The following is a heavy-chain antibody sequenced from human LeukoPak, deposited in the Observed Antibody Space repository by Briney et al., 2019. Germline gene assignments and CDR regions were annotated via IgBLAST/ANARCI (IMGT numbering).Heavy chain of an antibody. Sequence: ASVKVSCKASGYTFTSYGISWVRQAPGQGLEWMGWISAYNGNTNYAQKLQGRVTMTTDTSTSTAYMELRSLRSDDTAVYYCARDWDFSARIAVAGKDYWGQGTLVTVSS. CDR2: ISAYNGNT. J-gene: IGHJ4*02. CDR1: GYTFTSYG. D-gene: IGHD6-19*01. V-gene: IGHV1-18*01. CDR3: ARDWDFSARIAVAGKDY.